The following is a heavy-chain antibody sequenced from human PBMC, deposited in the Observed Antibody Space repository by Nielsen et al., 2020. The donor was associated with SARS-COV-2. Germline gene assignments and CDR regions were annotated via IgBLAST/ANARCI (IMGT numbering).Heavy chain of an antibody. D-gene: IGHD6-19*01. J-gene: IGHJ4*02. CDR3: ASIAVAGTRPFDY. CDR2: INPNSGGT. Sequence: ASVKVSCKASGYTFTGYYMHWVRQAPGQGLEWMGRINPNSGGTNYAQKFQGRVTMTRDTSISTAYMELRRLRSDDTAVYYCASIAVAGTRPFDYWGQGTLVTVSS. V-gene: IGHV1-2*06. CDR1: GYTFTGYY.